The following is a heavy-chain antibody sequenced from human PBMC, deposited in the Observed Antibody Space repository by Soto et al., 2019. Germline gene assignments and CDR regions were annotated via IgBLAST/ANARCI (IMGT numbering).Heavy chain of an antibody. CDR1: GFTFSSYG. J-gene: IGHJ4*02. CDR2: ISYDGSNK. Sequence: GGSLRLSCAASGFTFSSYGMHWVRQAPGKGLEWVAVISYDGSNKYYADSVKGRFTISRDNSKNTLYLQMNSLRAEDTAVYYCAKEDRDTVTFDYWGQGTLVTVSS. D-gene: IGHD4-17*01. V-gene: IGHV3-30*18. CDR3: AKEDRDTVTFDY.